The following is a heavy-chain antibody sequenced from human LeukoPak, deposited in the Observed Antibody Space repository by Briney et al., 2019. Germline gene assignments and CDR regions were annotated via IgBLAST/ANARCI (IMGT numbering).Heavy chain of an antibody. J-gene: IGHJ4*02. CDR2: ISGSGGST. CDR1: GFTFGTYG. CDR3: AKDRKSSGWFYFDY. Sequence: GGSLRLSCAASGFTFGTYGMSWVRQAPGKGLEWVSTISGSGGSTSYADSVKGRSTISRDNSKNTLYLQMNSLRAEDTAVYYCAKDRKSSGWFYFDYWGQGTLVTVSS. V-gene: IGHV3-23*01. D-gene: IGHD6-19*01.